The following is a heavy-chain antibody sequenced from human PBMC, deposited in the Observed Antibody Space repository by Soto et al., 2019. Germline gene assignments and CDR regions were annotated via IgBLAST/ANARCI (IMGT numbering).Heavy chain of an antibody. V-gene: IGHV4-34*01. Sequence: SETLSLTCAVYGGSFSGYYWSWIRQPPGKGLEWIGEINHSGSTNYNPSLKSRVTISVDTSKNQFSLKLSSVTAADTAVYYCARGKMGSGWNIYYYYGMDVWGQGTTVTVSS. D-gene: IGHD6-19*01. J-gene: IGHJ6*02. CDR1: GGSFSGYY. CDR2: INHSGST. CDR3: ARGKMGSGWNIYYYYGMDV.